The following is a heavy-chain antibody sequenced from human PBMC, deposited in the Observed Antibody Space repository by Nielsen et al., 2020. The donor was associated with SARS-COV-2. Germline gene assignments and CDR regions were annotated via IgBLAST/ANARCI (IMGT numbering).Heavy chain of an antibody. CDR1: GFTVRSNY. Sequence: GESLKISCAASGFTVRSNYMSWVRQAPGKGLEWVSVIYSGGSTYYADSVKGRFTISRDNSKNTLYLQMNSLRAEDTAVYYCASPQSSNRYYFDYWGQGTLVTVSS. CDR3: ASPQSSNRYYFDY. V-gene: IGHV3-66*01. CDR2: IYSGGST. J-gene: IGHJ4*02. D-gene: IGHD1-14*01.